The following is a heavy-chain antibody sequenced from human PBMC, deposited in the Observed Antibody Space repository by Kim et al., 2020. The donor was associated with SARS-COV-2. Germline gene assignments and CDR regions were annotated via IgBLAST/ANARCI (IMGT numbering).Heavy chain of an antibody. D-gene: IGHD2-2*01. CDR1: GGSISSYY. CDR3: ARLGVVVPAATWKYYYYYYGMGV. J-gene: IGHJ6*02. V-gene: IGHV4-59*08. CDR2: IYYSGST. Sequence: SETLSLTCTVSGGSISSYYWSWIRQPPGKGLEWIGYIYYSGSTNYNPSLKSRVTISVDTSKNQFSLKLSSVTAADTAVYYCARLGVVVPAATWKYYYYYYGMGVWGQGTTVTVSS.